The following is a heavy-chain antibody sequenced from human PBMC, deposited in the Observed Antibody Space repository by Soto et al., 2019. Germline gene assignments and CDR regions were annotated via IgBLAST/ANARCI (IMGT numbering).Heavy chain of an antibody. V-gene: IGHV4-39*01. CDR3: ARGSSSLRMNWFDP. J-gene: IGHJ5*02. Sequence: QLQLQESGPGLVKPSETLSLTCTVSGGSISSSSYYWGWIRQPPGKGLEWIGSIYYSGSTYYNPSVKSRVTISVDTSKNQFSLKLSSVTAADTAVYYCARGSSSLRMNWFDPWGQGTLVTVSS. CDR1: GGSISSSSYY. D-gene: IGHD6-6*01. CDR2: IYYSGST.